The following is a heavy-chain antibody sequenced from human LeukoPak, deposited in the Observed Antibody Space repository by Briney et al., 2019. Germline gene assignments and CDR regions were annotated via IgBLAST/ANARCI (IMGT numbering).Heavy chain of an antibody. Sequence: GGSLRLSCAASGFTLSSYNMNWVRQAPGKGLEWVSSISSSSSYIYYADSVKGRFTISRDNAKNSLYLQMNSLRVEDTAVYYCARAPTFSGWFDYWGQGTLVTVSS. CDR1: GFTLSSYN. D-gene: IGHD6-19*01. V-gene: IGHV3-21*01. CDR3: ARAPTFSGWFDY. CDR2: ISSSSSYI. J-gene: IGHJ4*02.